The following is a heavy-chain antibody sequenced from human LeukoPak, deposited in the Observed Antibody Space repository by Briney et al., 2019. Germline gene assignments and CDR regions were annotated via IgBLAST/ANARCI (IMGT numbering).Heavy chain of an antibody. CDR3: ARRLVSRSYYFDY. Sequence: KPSETLSLTCTVSGGSVSSSSFYWGWIRQAPGKRLEWNGSISYTWSTYYNPSLKSRVTISVDTYKNHFSLRLTSVTAADTAVYYCARRLVSRSYYFDYWGEGTLVSVSS. V-gene: IGHV4-39*01. J-gene: IGHJ4*02. D-gene: IGHD1-26*01. CDR1: GGSVSSSSFY. CDR2: ISYTWST.